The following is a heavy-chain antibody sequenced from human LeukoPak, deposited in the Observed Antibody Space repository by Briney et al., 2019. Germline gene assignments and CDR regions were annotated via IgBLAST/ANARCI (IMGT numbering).Heavy chain of an antibody. Sequence: PSETLSLTCAVYGGSFSGCYWSWIRQPPGKGLEWIGEINHSGSTNYNPSLKSRVTISVDTSKNQFSLKLSSVTAADTAVYYCARGRSGGYNYSVSRYFDLWGRGTLVTVSS. V-gene: IGHV4-34*01. CDR2: INHSGST. CDR3: ARGRSGGYNYSVSRYFDL. CDR1: GGSFSGCY. J-gene: IGHJ2*01. D-gene: IGHD5-24*01.